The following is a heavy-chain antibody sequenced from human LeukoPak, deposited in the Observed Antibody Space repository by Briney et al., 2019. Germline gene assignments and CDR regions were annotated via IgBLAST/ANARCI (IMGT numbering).Heavy chain of an antibody. CDR2: STSSSTYI. V-gene: IGHV3-21*01. J-gene: IGHJ4*02. CDR1: GFSSSSFY. Sequence: GGSLRLSFAASGFSSSSFYMNCGRQAPGEGLGWVSSSTSSSTYIYYADSVKGRFSISRDNAKNSLYLQINSLTAEDTAVYYRARDGGNGFDYWGQGTLVTVSS. CDR3: ARDGGNGFDY. D-gene: IGHD4-23*01.